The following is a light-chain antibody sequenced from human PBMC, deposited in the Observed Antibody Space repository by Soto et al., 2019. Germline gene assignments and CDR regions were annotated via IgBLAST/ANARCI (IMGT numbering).Light chain of an antibody. V-gene: IGKV1-5*03. Sequence: DIQMTQSPSTLSASVGDRVIITCRASQSISSWLAWYQQKPGRAPKLLIYKASTLQSGVPSRFSGSASATEFTLTISSLQPDDFATYYCQQYNRYSQFTFGPGTKVDVK. CDR3: QQYNRYSQFT. J-gene: IGKJ3*01. CDR1: QSISSW. CDR2: KAS.